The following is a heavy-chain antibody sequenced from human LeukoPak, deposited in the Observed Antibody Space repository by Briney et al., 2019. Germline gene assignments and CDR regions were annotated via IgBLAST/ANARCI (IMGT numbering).Heavy chain of an antibody. CDR2: INPNSGGT. V-gene: IGHV1-2*02. J-gene: IGHJ4*02. D-gene: IGHD1-26*01. CDR1: GYTFTGYY. CDR3: ARDKSGSYDDFDY. Sequence: ASVKVSCRASGYTFTGYYMHWVRQAPGQGLEWMGWINPNSGGTNYAQKFQGRVTMTTDTSTSTAYMELRSLRSDDTAVYYCARDKSGSYDDFDYWGQGTLVTVSS.